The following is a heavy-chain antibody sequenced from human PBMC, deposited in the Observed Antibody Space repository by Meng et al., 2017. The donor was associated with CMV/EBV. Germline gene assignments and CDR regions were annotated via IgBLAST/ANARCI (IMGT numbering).Heavy chain of an antibody. CDR1: LTFSNAG. CDR3: TTVRITMVRGVPRFDP. J-gene: IGHJ5*02. V-gene: IGHV3-15*07. Sequence: LTFSNAGMNWVRQAPGKGLEWVGSIKSKTDGGTTDYAETVKGRFTISRDDSKNTLYLQMNSLKTEDTAVYYCTTVRITMVRGVPRFDPWGQGTLVTVSS. CDR2: IKSKTDGGTT. D-gene: IGHD3-10*01.